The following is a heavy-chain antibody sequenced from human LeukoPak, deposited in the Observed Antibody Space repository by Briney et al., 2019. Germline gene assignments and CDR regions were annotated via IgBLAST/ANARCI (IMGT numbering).Heavy chain of an antibody. CDR2: FYYSGST. D-gene: IGHD6-13*01. J-gene: IGHJ3*02. V-gene: IGHV4-59*08. CDR1: GGSISSYY. Sequence: WEPLPLTCTVSGGSISSYYWSWIGKPPGKGLMGIGHFYYSGSTNHNPSLKSRVTIYVDPTQNPLSVKQSSVTAAETAVYYCARLGIAEEHAFDIWGQGTMVTVSS. CDR3: ARLGIAEEHAFDI.